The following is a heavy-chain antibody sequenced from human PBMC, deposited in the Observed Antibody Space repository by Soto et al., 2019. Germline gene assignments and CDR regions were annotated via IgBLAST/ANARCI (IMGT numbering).Heavy chain of an antibody. J-gene: IGHJ6*02. CDR1: GYTFTAYD. Sequence: ASVKVSCKTSGYTFTAYDIYWVRQAPGQGLEWMGWIRAYNGDTNYAQKFQTRVTMTTDKSTDTAYMDLRSLTSDDTAIYYCARAGAAPCYYYGLDVWGQGTTVTVSS. CDR3: ARAGAAPCYYYGLDV. V-gene: IGHV1-18*01. D-gene: IGHD3-10*01. CDR2: IRAYNGDT.